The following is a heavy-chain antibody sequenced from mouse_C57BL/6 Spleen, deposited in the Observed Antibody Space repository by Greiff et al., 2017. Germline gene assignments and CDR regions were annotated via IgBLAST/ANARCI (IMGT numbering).Heavy chain of an antibody. J-gene: IGHJ2*01. V-gene: IGHV3-6*01. Sequence: EVQRVESGPGLVKPSQSLSLTCSVTGYSITSGYYWNWIRQFPGNKLEWMGYISYDGSNNYNPSLKNRISITRDTSKNQFFLKLNSVTTEDTATYYCARAGSTPDYWGQGTTLTVSS. CDR2: ISYDGSN. D-gene: IGHD1-1*01. CDR1: GYSITSGYY. CDR3: ARAGSTPDY.